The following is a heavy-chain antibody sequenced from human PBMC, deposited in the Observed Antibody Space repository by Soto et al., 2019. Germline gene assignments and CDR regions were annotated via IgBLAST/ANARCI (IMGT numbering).Heavy chain of an antibody. CDR1: GDSISRIDYY. V-gene: IGHV4-31*03. J-gene: IGHJ3*02. CDR2: IYFRGNT. D-gene: IGHD3-22*01. Sequence: QVQLQESGPGLVKPSQTLSRTCSVSGDSISRIDYYWTWIRQHPEKGLEWIGNIYFRGNTYYSPSLESRLTISVDTSKNQFSLKLTSVTAADTAVYYCAREGGSYDSGGYLIRGAFDIWGKGTMVTVSS. CDR3: AREGGSYDSGGYLIRGAFDI.